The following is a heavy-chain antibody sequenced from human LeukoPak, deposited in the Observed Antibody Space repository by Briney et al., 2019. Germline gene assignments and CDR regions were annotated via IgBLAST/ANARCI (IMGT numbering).Heavy chain of an antibody. Sequence: GGSLRLSCAASGFTFSSYWMSWVRQAPGKGLEWVANIKQDGSEKYYVDSVKGRFTISRDNAKNSLYLQMNSLRAEDTAVYYCARDLTDDYYYYYYMDVWGKGATVTVSS. D-gene: IGHD2-8*02. CDR2: IKQDGSEK. CDR1: GFTFSSYW. CDR3: ARDLTDDYYYYYYMDV. J-gene: IGHJ6*03. V-gene: IGHV3-7*03.